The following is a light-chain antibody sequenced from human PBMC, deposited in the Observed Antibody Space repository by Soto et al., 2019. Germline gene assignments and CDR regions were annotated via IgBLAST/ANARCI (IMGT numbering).Light chain of an antibody. Sequence: QSVLPQPPSASGAPGQSVAISCTGTSSDVGGYNYVSWYQQHPGKAPKLMIYEVNKRPSGVPDRFSGSKSGNTASQTVSGLQAEDEADYYCSSYAGSSNVFGTGTKVTVL. CDR1: SSDVGGYNY. CDR3: SSYAGSSNV. CDR2: EVN. V-gene: IGLV2-8*01. J-gene: IGLJ1*01.